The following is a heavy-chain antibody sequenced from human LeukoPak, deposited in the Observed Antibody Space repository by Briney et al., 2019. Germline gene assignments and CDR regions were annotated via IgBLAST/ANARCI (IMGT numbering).Heavy chain of an antibody. CDR2: LSGSGDST. CDR3: AKVMVRGVINPPFDY. D-gene: IGHD3-10*01. J-gene: IGHJ4*02. V-gene: IGHV3-23*01. Sequence: GGSLRLSCAASGFTFSSYAMTWVRQAPGKGLEWVSTLSGSGDSTYYADSVKGRFTISRENSKNTLFLQMNSLRAEDTAVYYCAKVMVRGVINPPFDYWGQGTLVTVFS. CDR1: GFTFSSYA.